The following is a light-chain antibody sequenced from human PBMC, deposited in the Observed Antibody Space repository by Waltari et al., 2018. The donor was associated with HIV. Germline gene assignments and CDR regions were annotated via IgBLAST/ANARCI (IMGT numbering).Light chain of an antibody. CDR2: GNT. CDR3: SSFATSDTLL. J-gene: IGLJ2*01. Sequence: QSALTQPASVSGSPGQSITISSTGTSADIGLYNFVSWYQKHPDKAPQLIIYGNTNRPSGVSYRFSGSKSDNTASLTISGLQAEDEADYYCSSFATSDTLLFGGGTKLTVL. CDR1: SADIGLYNF. V-gene: IGLV2-14*01.